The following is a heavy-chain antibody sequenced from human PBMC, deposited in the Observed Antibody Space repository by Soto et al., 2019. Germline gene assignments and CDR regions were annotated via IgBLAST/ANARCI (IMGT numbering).Heavy chain of an antibody. CDR2: IKDDGSEK. Sequence: EVQLVESGGGLVQPGGSLRLSCAASAFSFSNFWMAWVRQTPGKGPEWVATIKDDGSEKYYVDSLKGRFTVSRDNAENSLYLQMHSLRVEDTAIYYCTTDVGWGDFDIWGQGTRVSVSS. V-gene: IGHV3-7*01. J-gene: IGHJ3*02. D-gene: IGHD7-27*01. CDR1: AFSFSNFW. CDR3: TTDVGWGDFDI.